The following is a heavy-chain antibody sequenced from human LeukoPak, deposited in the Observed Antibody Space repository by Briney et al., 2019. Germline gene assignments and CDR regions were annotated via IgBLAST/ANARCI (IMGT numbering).Heavy chain of an antibody. V-gene: IGHV3-23*01. Sequence: GGSLRLSCAASGFTFSSYAMSWVRQAPGKGLEWVSAISGSGGSTYYADSVKGRFTISRDNSKNTLYLQMNSLRAEDTAVYYCARPNLYSGSFYALDVWGQGTLVTVSS. J-gene: IGHJ4*02. CDR1: GFTFSSYA. CDR2: ISGSGGST. D-gene: IGHD1-26*01. CDR3: ARPNLYSGSFYALDV.